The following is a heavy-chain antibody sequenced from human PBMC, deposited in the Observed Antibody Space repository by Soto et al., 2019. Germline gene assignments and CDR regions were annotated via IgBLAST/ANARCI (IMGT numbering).Heavy chain of an antibody. CDR3: ANWPVGG. J-gene: IGHJ4*02. Sequence: EVQLVESGGGLVQPGGSPRLSCAASGFTFSSYWMHWVRQPPGKGLEWVSRINDDGTSEAYADSVKDRFTITRDNAKNTVYLQMNSLGPEDTAVYYCANWPVGGWGRGTLVTVSS. CDR2: INDDGTSE. CDR1: GFTFSSYW. V-gene: IGHV3-74*01. D-gene: IGHD3-16*01.